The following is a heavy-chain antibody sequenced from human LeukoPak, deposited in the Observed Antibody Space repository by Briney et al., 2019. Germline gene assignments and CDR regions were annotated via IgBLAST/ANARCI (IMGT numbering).Heavy chain of an antibody. D-gene: IGHD5-12*01. CDR2: ISVYNVNT. Sequence: ASVKVSCKASGYTFTSYGISWVRQAPGQGLEWMGWISVYNVNTNYAQKLQGRVTMTTDTSTSTVYMELRSLRSDDTAVYYCARDYSGYDGFDYWGQGTLVTVSS. CDR1: GYTFTSYG. CDR3: ARDYSGYDGFDY. J-gene: IGHJ4*02. V-gene: IGHV1-18*01.